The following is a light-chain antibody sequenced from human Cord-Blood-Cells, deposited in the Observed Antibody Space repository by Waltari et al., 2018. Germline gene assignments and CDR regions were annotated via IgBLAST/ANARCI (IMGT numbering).Light chain of an antibody. CDR3: QQYNSYPWT. Sequence: DIQMTQSPSPLSASVGDRVTITCRASQSISSWLAWYQQKLGKAPKLLIYKTSSVESGDPSRFSGSRSETEFTLTISSLPPDDFATYYCQQYNSYPWTFGQGTKVEIK. CDR1: QSISSW. J-gene: IGKJ1*01. CDR2: KTS. V-gene: IGKV1-5*03.